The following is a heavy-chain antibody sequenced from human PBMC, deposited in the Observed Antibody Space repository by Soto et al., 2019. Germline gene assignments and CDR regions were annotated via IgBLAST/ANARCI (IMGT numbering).Heavy chain of an antibody. CDR2: IYYSGST. CDR1: GGSISSSSYY. D-gene: IGHD6-19*01. CDR3: ARFGSSGWAETLDY. Sequence: QLQLQESGPGLVKPSETLSLTCTVSGGSISSSSYYWGWIRQPPGKGLEWIGSIYYSGSTYYNPSLKSRVTISVDTSKNQFSLKLSSVTAADTAVYYCARFGSSGWAETLDYWGQGTLVTVSS. V-gene: IGHV4-39*01. J-gene: IGHJ4*02.